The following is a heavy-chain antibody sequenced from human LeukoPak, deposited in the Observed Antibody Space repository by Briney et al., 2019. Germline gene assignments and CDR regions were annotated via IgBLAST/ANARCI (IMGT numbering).Heavy chain of an antibody. J-gene: IGHJ6*03. CDR3: ARGDSSGYYRLAEHYYYYMDV. CDR1: GGTFSSYA. CDR2: IIPIFGTA. V-gene: IGHV1-69*05. D-gene: IGHD3-22*01. Sequence: GASVRVSRKASGGTFSSYAISWVRQAPGQGLEWMGGIIPIFGTANYAQKFQGRVTITTDESTSTAYMELSSLRSEDTAVYYCARGDSSGYYRLAEHYYYYMDVWGKGTTVTVSS.